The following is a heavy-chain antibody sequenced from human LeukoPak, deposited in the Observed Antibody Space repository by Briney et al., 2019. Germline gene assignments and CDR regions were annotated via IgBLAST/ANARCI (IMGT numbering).Heavy chain of an antibody. CDR3: ARDPGRGSSSWSE. J-gene: IGHJ4*02. CDR2: ISGSSSRI. CDR1: GFTFSGYV. D-gene: IGHD6-13*01. Sequence: PGGSLRRSCSVSGFTFSGYVMNWVRQAPGRGLEWVSYISGSSSRIYYADSVKGRFTISRDNAKNSLYLQMNSLRAEDTAVYYCARDPGRGSSSWSEGGQGTLVTVSS. V-gene: IGHV3-48*04.